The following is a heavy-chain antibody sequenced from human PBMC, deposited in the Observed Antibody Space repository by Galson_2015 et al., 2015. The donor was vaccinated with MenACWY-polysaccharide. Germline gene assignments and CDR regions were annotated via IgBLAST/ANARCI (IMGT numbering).Heavy chain of an antibody. Sequence: SLRLSCAASGFTFSSYGMHWVRQAPGKGLEWVAVIWYDGSNKYYADSVKGRFTISRDNSKNTLYLQMNSLRAEDTAVYYCARDLQPGTYYYDSNGYPDYWGQGTLVTVSS. D-gene: IGHD3-22*01. J-gene: IGHJ4*02. V-gene: IGHV3-33*01. CDR3: ARDLQPGTYYYDSNGYPDY. CDR2: IWYDGSNK. CDR1: GFTFSSYG.